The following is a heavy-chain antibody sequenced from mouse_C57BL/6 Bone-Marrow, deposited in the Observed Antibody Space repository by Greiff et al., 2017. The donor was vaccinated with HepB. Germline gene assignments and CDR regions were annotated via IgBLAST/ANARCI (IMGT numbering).Heavy chain of an antibody. J-gene: IGHJ4*01. D-gene: IGHD2-3*01. CDR1: GFSFTSYG. V-gene: IGHV2-5*01. CDR3: AKNTDGYYPYYAMDY. CDR2: IWRGGST. Sequence: QVQLQQSGPGLVQPSQSLSITCTVSGFSFTSYGVHWVRQSPGKGLEWLGVIWRGGSTDYNAAFMSRLSITKDNSKSQVFFKMNSLQADDTAIYYCAKNTDGYYPYYAMDYWGQGTSVTVSS.